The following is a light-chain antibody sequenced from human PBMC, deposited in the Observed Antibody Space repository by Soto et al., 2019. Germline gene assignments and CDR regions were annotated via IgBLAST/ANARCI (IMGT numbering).Light chain of an antibody. CDR2: DVS. J-gene: IGLJ1*01. CDR1: SSDVGGYNY. CDR3: SSYTSSSTLV. V-gene: IGLV2-14*01. Sequence: QSVLTQPASVSGSPGQSITISCNGTSSDVGGYNYVSWYQQHPGKAPKLMIYDVSNRPSGVSNRFSGSKSGNTASLTISGLQAEDEADYYCSSYTSSSTLVFGTGTKLTVL.